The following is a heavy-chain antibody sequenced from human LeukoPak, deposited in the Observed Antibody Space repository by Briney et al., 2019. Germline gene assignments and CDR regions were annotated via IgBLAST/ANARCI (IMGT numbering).Heavy chain of an antibody. CDR2: IYYSGST. CDR3: ARLYVDTAMLNYYYYMDV. D-gene: IGHD5-18*01. J-gene: IGHJ6*03. V-gene: IGHV4-39*07. CDR1: GGSISSSSYY. Sequence: PSETLSLTCTVSGGSISSSSYYWGWIRQPPGKGLEWIGSIYYSGSTYYNPSLKSRVTISVDTSKNQFSLKLSSVTAADTAVYYCARLYVDTAMLNYYYYMDVWGKGTTVTVSS.